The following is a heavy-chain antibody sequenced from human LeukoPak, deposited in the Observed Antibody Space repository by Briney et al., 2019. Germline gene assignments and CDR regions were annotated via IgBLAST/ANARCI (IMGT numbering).Heavy chain of an antibody. CDR3: AREVDTAMVN. D-gene: IGHD5-18*01. Sequence: PGGSLRLSCAASGFTFSSYGMHWVRQAPGKGLELVAVIWYDGSNKYYADSVKGRFTISRDNSKNTLYLQMNSLRAEDTAVYYCAREVDTAMVNWGQGTLVTVSS. J-gene: IGHJ4*02. CDR2: IWYDGSNK. V-gene: IGHV3-33*01. CDR1: GFTFSSYG.